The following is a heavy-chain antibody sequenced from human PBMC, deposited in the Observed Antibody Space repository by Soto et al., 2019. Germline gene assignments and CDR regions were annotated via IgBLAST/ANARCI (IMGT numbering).Heavy chain of an antibody. CDR1: GVTFSSYA. D-gene: IGHD4-17*01. Sequence: ASVKVSCKASGVTFSSYAISWVRHAPGQGLEWMGIINPSGGSTSYAQKFQGRVTMTRDTSTSTVYMELSSLRSEDTAVYYCARVDISYGDYALDYWGQGTLVTVSS. CDR3: ARVDISYGDYALDY. CDR2: INPSGGST. J-gene: IGHJ4*02. V-gene: IGHV1-46*03.